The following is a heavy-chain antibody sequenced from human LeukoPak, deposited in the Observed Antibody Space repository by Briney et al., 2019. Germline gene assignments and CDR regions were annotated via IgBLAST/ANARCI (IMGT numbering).Heavy chain of an antibody. V-gene: IGHV4-59*01. CDR3: ARSHYCGGCYSNFDF. J-gene: IGHJ4*02. CDR1: GDSISSYY. Sequence: SETLSLTRTVSGDSISSYYWSWIRQPPGKGLEWVGYIFYSGSTNYNPSLKSRVTISVDTSKNQFSLRLSSVTAADTAVYYCARSHYCGGCYSNFDFWGQGTLVTVSS. D-gene: IGHD2-15*01. CDR2: IFYSGST.